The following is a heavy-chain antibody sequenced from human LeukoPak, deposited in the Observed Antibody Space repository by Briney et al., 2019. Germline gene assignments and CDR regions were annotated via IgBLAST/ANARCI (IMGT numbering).Heavy chain of an antibody. Sequence: SETLSLTCAVYGGSFSGYYWSWIRQPPGKGLEWIGEINHSGRTNNNPSPKSRVTISVDTSKNQFSLKLSSVTAADTAVYYCARSHYDSGSDVGYWGQGTLVIVSS. CDR3: ARSHYDSGSDVGY. D-gene: IGHD3-10*01. CDR2: INHSGRT. CDR1: GGSFSGYY. V-gene: IGHV4-34*01. J-gene: IGHJ4*02.